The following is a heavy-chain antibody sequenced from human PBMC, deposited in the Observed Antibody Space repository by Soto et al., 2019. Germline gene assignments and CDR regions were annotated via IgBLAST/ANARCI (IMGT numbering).Heavy chain of an antibody. D-gene: IGHD6-25*01. CDR2: INPGSGGT. CDR3: ARGVGSSWFDP. Sequence: SVKVSCKASGYTFTDYYMHWVRQAPGQGLEWMGWINPGSGGTNFAQKFQGRVTMTRDTSISTAYMEVSSLTSDDTAVYYCARGVGSSWFDPWGQGNLVTVSS. V-gene: IGHV1-2*02. CDR1: GYTFTDYY. J-gene: IGHJ5*02.